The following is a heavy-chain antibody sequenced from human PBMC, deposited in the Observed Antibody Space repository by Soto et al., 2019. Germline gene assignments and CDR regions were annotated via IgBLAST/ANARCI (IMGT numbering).Heavy chain of an antibody. V-gene: IGHV3-13*01. CDR2: IGTAGDT. D-gene: IGHD6-25*01. CDR1: GFTFSSYD. J-gene: IGHJ6*03. CDR3: ARGGGYDYYYYYYMDV. Sequence: GGSLRLSCAASGFTFSSYDMHWVRQATGKGLEWVSAIGTAGDTYYPGSVKGRFTISRENAKNSLYLQMNSLRAGDTAVYYCARGGGYDYYYYYYMDVWGKGTTVTVSS.